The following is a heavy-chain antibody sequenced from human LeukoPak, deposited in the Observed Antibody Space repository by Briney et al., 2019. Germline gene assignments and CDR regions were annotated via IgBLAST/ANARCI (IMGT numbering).Heavy chain of an antibody. J-gene: IGHJ6*02. CDR3: ARGNMVRGVTHYYYYGMDV. CDR1: GFTFSDYY. D-gene: IGHD3-10*01. CDR2: ISSSGSTI. Sequence: PGGSLRLSCAAPGFTFSDYYMSWIRQAPGKGLEWVSYISSSGSTIYYADSVKGRFTISRDNAKNSLYLQMNSLRAEDTAVYYCARGNMVRGVTHYYYYGMDVWGQGTTVTVSS. V-gene: IGHV3-11*01.